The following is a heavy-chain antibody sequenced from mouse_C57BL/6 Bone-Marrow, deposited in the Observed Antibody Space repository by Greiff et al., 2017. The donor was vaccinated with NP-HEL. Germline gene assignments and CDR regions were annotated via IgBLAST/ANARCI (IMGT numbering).Heavy chain of an antibody. V-gene: IGHV1-7*01. CDR1: GYTFTSYW. J-gene: IGHJ3*01. CDR2: INPSSGYT. CDR3: ARRKTLFAY. Sequence: QVHVKQPGAELAKPGASVKLSCKASGYTFTSYWMHWVKQRPGQGLEWIGYINPSSGYTKYNQKFKDKATLTADKSSSTAYMQLSSLTYEDSAVYYCARRKTLFAYWGQGTLVTVSA.